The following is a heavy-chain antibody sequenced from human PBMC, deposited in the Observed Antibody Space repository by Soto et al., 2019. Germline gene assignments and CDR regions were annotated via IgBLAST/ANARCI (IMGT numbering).Heavy chain of an antibody. CDR1: GFTFSSYA. D-gene: IGHD3-9*01. V-gene: IGHV3-23*01. CDR3: AKGRVRYHGLTPFDY. J-gene: IGHJ4*02. CDR2: ISGSGGST. Sequence: GGSLRLSCAASGFTFSSYAMSWVRQAPGKGLEWVSAISGSGGSTYYADSVKGRFTISRDNSKNTLYLQMNSLRAEDTAVYYCAKGRVRYHGLTPFDYWGQGTLVTVSS.